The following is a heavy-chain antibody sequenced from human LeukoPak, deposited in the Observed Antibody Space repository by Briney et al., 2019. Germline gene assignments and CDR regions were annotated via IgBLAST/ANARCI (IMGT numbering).Heavy chain of an antibody. CDR3: ARSATDAFDI. CDR1: GFTFRSFW. D-gene: IGHD3-3*01. J-gene: IGHJ3*02. CDR2: MNGDGTSI. Sequence: PGGSLRLSCAASGFTFRSFWMHWVRHDPGKGLVWVSHMNGDGTSISYADSVKGRFTSSRDNAKNTLYLQMNRLKAEDTAVYYCARSATDAFDIWGQGTMVTVSS. V-gene: IGHV3-74*01.